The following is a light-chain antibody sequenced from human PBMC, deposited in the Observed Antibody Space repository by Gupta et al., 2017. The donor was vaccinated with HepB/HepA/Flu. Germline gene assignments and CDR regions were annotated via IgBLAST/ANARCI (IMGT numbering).Light chain of an antibody. CDR2: DAS. V-gene: IGKV1-33*01. J-gene: IGKJ4*01. Sequence: DIQMTQSPSSLSASVGDRVTITCQASQDISNYLNWYQQKPGKAPKLLIYDASNLETGVPSRFSGSGSGTDFTFTISSRQPEDIATYYCHQDENLPPLTFGGGTKVEIK. CDR3: HQDENLPPLT. CDR1: QDISNY.